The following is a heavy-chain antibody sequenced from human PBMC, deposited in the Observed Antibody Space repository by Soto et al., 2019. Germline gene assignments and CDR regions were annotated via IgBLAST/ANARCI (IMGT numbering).Heavy chain of an antibody. J-gene: IGHJ4*02. CDR2: IYWADDK. CDR3: AHIAYARALWCFDY. Sequence: QITLKESGPTLVKPTQTLTLTCTFSGFSLSTTAVGVGWIRQPPGKALEWVALIYWADDKRYSPSLKSRLTITHDTSKIPLVLTMTTMAPVDHATYYCAHIAYARALWCFDYWGQGTLVTVSS. V-gene: IGHV2-5*02. CDR1: GFSLSTTAVG. D-gene: IGHD2-21*01.